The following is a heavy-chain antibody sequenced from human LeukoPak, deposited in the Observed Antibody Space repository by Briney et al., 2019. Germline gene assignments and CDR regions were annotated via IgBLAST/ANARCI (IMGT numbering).Heavy chain of an antibody. CDR1: GFTFSSFA. CDR2: INTGGGTT. Sequence: GGSLRLSCAASGFTFSSFAMTWVRQAPGKGLEGVSVINTGGGTTEYADSVKGRFTISRDNSKNTLYLQMNSLRAEDTAVYYCAKGSGWYVWGQGTLVTVSS. J-gene: IGHJ4*02. CDR3: AKGSGWYV. D-gene: IGHD6-19*01. V-gene: IGHV3-23*01.